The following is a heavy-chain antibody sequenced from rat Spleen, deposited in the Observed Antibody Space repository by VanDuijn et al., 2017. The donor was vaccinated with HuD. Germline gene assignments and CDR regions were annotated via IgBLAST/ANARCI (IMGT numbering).Heavy chain of an antibody. Sequence: EVHLVESGGGLVQPGRSLKLSCAASGFTFSNYDMAWVRQAPTKGLEWVATIIYDGSSTNYRDSVKGRFTISRDNAKSTLYLQVDSLRSEDTAIYYCARPTTGIPFNYWGQGVMVTVSS. CDR3: ARPTTGIPFNY. J-gene: IGHJ2*01. CDR1: GFTFSNYD. D-gene: IGHD1-9*01. V-gene: IGHV5-29*01. CDR2: IIYDGSST.